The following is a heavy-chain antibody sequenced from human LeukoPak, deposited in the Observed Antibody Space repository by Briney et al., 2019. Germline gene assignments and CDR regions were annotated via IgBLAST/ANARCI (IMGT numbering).Heavy chain of an antibody. CDR3: ARDDRGIAAAGFFDY. CDR2: ISYDGTNK. J-gene: IGHJ4*02. CDR1: GFTFSSFA. Sequence: PGGSLRLSCAASGFTFSSFAMHWVRQAPGKGLEWVAVISYDGTNKYYADSVKGRFTISRDNSKNTLYLQMNGLTAEDTAVYYCARDDRGIAAAGFFDYWGQGTLVTVSS. V-gene: IGHV3-30-3*01. D-gene: IGHD6-13*01.